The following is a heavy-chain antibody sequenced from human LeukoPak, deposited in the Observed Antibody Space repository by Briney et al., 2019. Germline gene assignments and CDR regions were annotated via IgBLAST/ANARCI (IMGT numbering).Heavy chain of an antibody. CDR2: INPNSGGT. Sequence: ASVKVSCKASGYTFTGYYMHWVRQAPGQGLEWMGWINPNSGGTNYAQKLQGRVTMTTDTSTSTAYMELRSLRSDDTAVYYCARDFAMVRGVNPPTVVPYFDYWGQGTLVTVSS. V-gene: IGHV1-2*02. J-gene: IGHJ4*02. CDR3: ARDFAMVRGVNPPTVVPYFDY. CDR1: GYTFTGYY. D-gene: IGHD3-10*01.